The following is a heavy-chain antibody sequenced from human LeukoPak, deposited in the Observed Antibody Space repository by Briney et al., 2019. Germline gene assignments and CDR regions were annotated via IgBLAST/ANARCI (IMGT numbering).Heavy chain of an antibody. D-gene: IGHD5-18*01. V-gene: IGHV4-30-4*01. CDR2: IYYSGST. J-gene: IGHJ6*04. Sequence: PSETLSLTCTVSGGSISSGDYYWSWIRQPPGKGLEWIGYIYYSGSTYYNASLKSRVTISVDTSKNQFSLKLSSATAADTAVYYCATGPIDTAMADYYYYGMDVWGKGTTVTVSS. CDR1: GGSISSGDYY. CDR3: ATGPIDTAMADYYYYGMDV.